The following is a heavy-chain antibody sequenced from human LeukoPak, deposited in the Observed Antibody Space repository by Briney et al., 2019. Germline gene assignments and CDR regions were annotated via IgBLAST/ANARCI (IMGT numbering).Heavy chain of an antibody. D-gene: IGHD5-12*01. Sequence: ASVKVSCKASGTTFTGYYIHWVRLAPGQGLEWMGWINPNSGGTNYAQNFQGRVTMTKDTSTTTAYMELSRLRSDDTAMYYCAKTSGYFPLYYFDYWGQGTLVTVSS. CDR2: INPNSGGT. V-gene: IGHV1-2*02. CDR3: AKTSGYFPLYYFDY. J-gene: IGHJ4*02. CDR1: GTTFTGYY.